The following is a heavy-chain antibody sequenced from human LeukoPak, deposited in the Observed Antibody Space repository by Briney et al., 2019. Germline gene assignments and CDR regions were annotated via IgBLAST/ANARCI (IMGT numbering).Heavy chain of an antibody. CDR2: IYYSGST. J-gene: IGHJ4*02. CDR3: ARLNDGYNFKELEY. D-gene: IGHD5-24*01. V-gene: IGHV4-59*08. CDR1: GGSISSYY. Sequence: PSETLSLTCTVSGGSISSYYWSWIRQPPGKGPEWIGYIYYSGSTNYNPSLKSRVTISVDTSKNQFSLKLSSVTAADTAVYYCARLNDGYNFKELEYWGQGTLVTVSS.